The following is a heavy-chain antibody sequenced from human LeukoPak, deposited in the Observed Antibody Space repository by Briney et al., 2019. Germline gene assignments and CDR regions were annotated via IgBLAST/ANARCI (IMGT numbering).Heavy chain of an antibody. V-gene: IGHV4-34*01. Sequence: GSLRLSCAASGFTFSSYWMSWIRQPPGKGLEWIGEINHSGSTNYNPSLKSRVTISVDTSKNQFSLRLSSVTAADTAVYYCARAKRNCSSTSCYSYYYYYYGMDVWGQGTTVTVSS. CDR2: INHSGST. D-gene: IGHD2-2*01. CDR1: GFTFSSYW. J-gene: IGHJ6*02. CDR3: ARAKRNCSSTSCYSYYYYYYGMDV.